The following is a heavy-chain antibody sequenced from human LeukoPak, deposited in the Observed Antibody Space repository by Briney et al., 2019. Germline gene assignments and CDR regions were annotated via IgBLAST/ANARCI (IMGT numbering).Heavy chain of an antibody. V-gene: IGHV3-33*06. D-gene: IGHD1-7*01. Sequence: PGRSLRLSCAASGFTFSSYGMHWVRQAPGKGLEWVAVIWYDGSNKYYADSVKGRFTISRDNSKNTLYLQMNSLRAEDTAVYYCAKGGLELLCDWGQETLVTVSS. CDR3: AKGGLELLCD. CDR1: GFTFSSYG. J-gene: IGHJ4*02. CDR2: IWYDGSNK.